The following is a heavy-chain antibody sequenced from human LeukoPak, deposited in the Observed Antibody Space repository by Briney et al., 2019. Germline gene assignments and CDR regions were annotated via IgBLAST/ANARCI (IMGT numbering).Heavy chain of an antibody. Sequence: SGTLSLTCSVSGGSITSSTWWSWVRQPPGKGLEWIGEISQSRNTDYNPSLKSRVTISVDKSKNQLSLKLSSVTAADTAVYYCARITDRTIFGEIMHGFDVWGQGTPVTVSS. D-gene: IGHD3-3*01. CDR1: GGSITSSTW. J-gene: IGHJ3*01. V-gene: IGHV4-4*02. CDR3: ARITDRTIFGEIMHGFDV. CDR2: ISQSRNT.